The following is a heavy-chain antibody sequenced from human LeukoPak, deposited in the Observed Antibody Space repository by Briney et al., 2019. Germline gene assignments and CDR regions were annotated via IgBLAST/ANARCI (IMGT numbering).Heavy chain of an antibody. CDR3: AKLLGYCSGGSCYSYYYYGMDV. Sequence: QPGGSLRLSCAASGFTFSSYAMSWVRQAPGKGLEWVSAISGSGGSTYYADSVKGRFTISRDNSKDTLYLQMNSLRAEDTAVYYCAKLLGYCSGGSCYSYYYYGMDVWGQGTTVTVSS. CDR2: ISGSGGST. V-gene: IGHV3-23*01. D-gene: IGHD2-15*01. J-gene: IGHJ6*02. CDR1: GFTFSSYA.